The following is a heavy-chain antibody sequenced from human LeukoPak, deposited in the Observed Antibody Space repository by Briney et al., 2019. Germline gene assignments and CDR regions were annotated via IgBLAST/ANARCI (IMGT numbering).Heavy chain of an antibody. V-gene: IGHV4-61*02. J-gene: IGHJ5*02. CDR1: GGSISSGSYY. Sequence: PSETLSLTCTVSGGSISSGSYYWSWIRQPAGKGLEWIGRIYTGGSTNYNPSLKSRVTISVDTSKNQFSLKLSSVTAADTAVYYCARGLGHSSRRDWFDPWGQGTLVTVSS. CDR3: ARGLGHSSRRDWFDP. D-gene: IGHD6-13*01. CDR2: IYTGGST.